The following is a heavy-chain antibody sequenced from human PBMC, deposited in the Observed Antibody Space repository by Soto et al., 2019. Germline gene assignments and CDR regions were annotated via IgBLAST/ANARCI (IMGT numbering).Heavy chain of an antibody. V-gene: IGHV4-59*01. J-gene: IGHJ4*02. CDR1: GGSISSYY. CDR2: IYYSGST. Sequence: SETLSLTCTVSGGSISSYYWSWIRQPPGKGLEWIGYIYYSGSTNYNPSLKSRVTISVDTSKNQFSLKLSSVTAADTAVYYCARAKEYYDFWSGYGYFDYWGQGTLVTVSS. D-gene: IGHD3-3*01. CDR3: ARAKEYYDFWSGYGYFDY.